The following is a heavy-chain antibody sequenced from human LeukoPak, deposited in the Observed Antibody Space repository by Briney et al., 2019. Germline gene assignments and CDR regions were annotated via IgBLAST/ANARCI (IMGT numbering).Heavy chain of an antibody. J-gene: IGHJ4*02. CDR3: ARWGSGGLTLDY. CDR2: IWNDSTQK. CDR1: GFIFRDYT. Sequence: GGSLRLSCVASGFIFRDYTMIWVRQTPGRGLEWVAVIWNDSTQKYYADSVKGRFTISKDNSRNALNLQMDSLRAEDTAVYYCARWGSGGLTLDYWGQGTLVTVSS. V-gene: IGHV3-33*08. D-gene: IGHD3-10*01.